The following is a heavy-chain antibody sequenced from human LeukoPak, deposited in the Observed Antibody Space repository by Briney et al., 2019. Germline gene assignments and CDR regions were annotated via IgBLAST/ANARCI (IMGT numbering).Heavy chain of an antibody. J-gene: IGHJ4*02. D-gene: IGHD6-13*01. CDR3: AKQQIAAAGKGFDY. CDR2: ISWNSGSI. Sequence: PGGSLRLSCAASGFTFDDYAMHWVRQAPGKGLEWVSGISWNSGSIGYADSVKGRLTISRDNAKNSLYLQMNSLRAEDTALYYCAKQQIAAAGKGFDYWGQGTLVTVSS. CDR1: GFTFDDYA. V-gene: IGHV3-9*01.